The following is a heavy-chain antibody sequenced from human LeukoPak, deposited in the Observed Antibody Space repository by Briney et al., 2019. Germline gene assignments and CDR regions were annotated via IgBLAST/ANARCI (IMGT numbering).Heavy chain of an antibody. CDR2: ISYDGSNK. CDR1: GFTFSSYA. V-gene: IGHV3-30*04. CDR3: ARVYYYGSGVFDY. D-gene: IGHD3-10*01. Sequence: GGSLRLSCAASGFTFSSYAMHWVRQAPGKGLEWVAVISYDGSNKYYADSVKGRFTISRDNAKNSLYLQMNSLRAEDTAVYYCARVYYYGSGVFDYWGQGTLVTVSS. J-gene: IGHJ4*02.